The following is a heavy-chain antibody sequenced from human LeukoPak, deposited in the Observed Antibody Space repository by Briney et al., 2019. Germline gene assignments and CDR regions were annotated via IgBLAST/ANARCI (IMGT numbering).Heavy chain of an antibody. CDR2: IYYSGST. CDR1: GGSISSSSYY. Sequence: SETLSLTCTVSGGSISSSSYYWGWIRPPPVKGLEWIGSIYYSGSTYYNPSLKSRVTISVDTSKNQFSLKLSSVTAADTAVYYCARDSAVVTAMFDYWGQGTLVTVSS. V-gene: IGHV4-39*07. D-gene: IGHD2-21*02. CDR3: ARDSAVVTAMFDY. J-gene: IGHJ4*02.